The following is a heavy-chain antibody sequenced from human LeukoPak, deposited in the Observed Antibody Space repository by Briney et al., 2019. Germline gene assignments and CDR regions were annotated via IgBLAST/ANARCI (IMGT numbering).Heavy chain of an antibody. CDR2: ISSSSSYI. V-gene: IGHV3-21*01. CDR3: ARDQGFYYYYGMDV. CDR1: GFTFSSYS. Sequence: GGSLRLSCAASGFTFSSYSMNWVRQAPGKGLEWVSSISSSSSYIYYADSVKSRFTISRDNAKNSLYLQMNSLRAEDTAVYYCARDQGFYYYYGMDVWGKGTTVTLSS. J-gene: IGHJ6*04.